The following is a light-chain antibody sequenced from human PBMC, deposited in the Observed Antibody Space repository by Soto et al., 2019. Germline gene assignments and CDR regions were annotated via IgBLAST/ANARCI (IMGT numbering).Light chain of an antibody. Sequence: AIQLTQSPSSLSASVGDRVTITCRASQGISSALAWYQQKPGKSPNLLIYDVSSLESGVPSRFSGSGSGTDLPLTISSLLPEDFAPYYCQQFNTYPALTFGGGTKVEIK. CDR3: QQFNTYPALT. J-gene: IGKJ4*01. CDR1: QGISSA. V-gene: IGKV1-13*02. CDR2: DVS.